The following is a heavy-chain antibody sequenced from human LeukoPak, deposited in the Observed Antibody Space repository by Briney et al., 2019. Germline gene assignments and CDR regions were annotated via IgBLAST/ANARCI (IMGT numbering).Heavy chain of an antibody. J-gene: IGHJ6*02. CDR3: ARSTNLAYCGMDV. CDR2: INHSGST. D-gene: IGHD1-7*01. V-gene: IGHV4-34*01. Sequence: SETLSLTCAVYGGSFRGYYWSWIRQPPGKGLEWIGEINHSGSTNYNPSLKSRVTISVDTSKNQFSLKLSSVTAADTAVYYCARSTNLAYCGMDVWGQGTTVTVSS. CDR1: GGSFRGYY.